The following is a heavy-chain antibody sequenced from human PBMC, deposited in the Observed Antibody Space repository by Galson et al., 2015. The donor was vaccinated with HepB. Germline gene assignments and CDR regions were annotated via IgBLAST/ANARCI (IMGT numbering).Heavy chain of an antibody. Sequence: SVKLSCTASGYTFSSYGMNWVRQAPGQGLEWVSRINSDGGSTSYADSVKGRFTISTDNAKNTLYLQMNSLRAEDTAVYYCAREREVKRMPAYYYYGMDVWGQGTTVTVSS. CDR3: AREREVKRMPAYYYYGMDV. CDR1: GYTFSSYG. J-gene: IGHJ6*02. D-gene: IGHD1-26*01. CDR2: INSDGGST. V-gene: IGHV3-74*01.